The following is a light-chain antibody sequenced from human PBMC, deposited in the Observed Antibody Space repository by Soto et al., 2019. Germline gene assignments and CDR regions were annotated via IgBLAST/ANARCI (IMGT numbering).Light chain of an antibody. CDR1: QGISSY. Sequence: AIRMTQSPSSFSASTGDRVTITCRASQGISSYLAWYQQKPGKAPKLLTYAASTLQSGVPSGFSGSGSGTDFTLTISCLQSEDFATYYCQQYYSYPPTFGQGTKLEIK. J-gene: IGKJ2*01. V-gene: IGKV1-8*01. CDR2: AAS. CDR3: QQYYSYPPT.